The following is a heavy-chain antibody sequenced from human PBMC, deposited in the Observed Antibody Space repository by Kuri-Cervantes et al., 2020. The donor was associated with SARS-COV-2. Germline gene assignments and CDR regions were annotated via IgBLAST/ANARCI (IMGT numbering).Heavy chain of an antibody. CDR1: GFTFSSYE. CDR2: IWYDGSNK. CDR3: ARVGASFDY. J-gene: IGHJ4*02. V-gene: IGHV3-33*08. D-gene: IGHD5-12*01. Sequence: GESLKISCAASGFTFSSYEMNWVRQAPGKGLEWVAVIWYDGSNKYYADSVKGRFTISRDNSKNTLYLQMNSLRAEDTAVYYCARVGASFDYWGQGTLVTVSS.